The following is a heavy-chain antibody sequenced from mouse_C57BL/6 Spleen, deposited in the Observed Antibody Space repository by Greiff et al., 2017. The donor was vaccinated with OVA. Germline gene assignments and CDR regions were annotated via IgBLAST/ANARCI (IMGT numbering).Heavy chain of an antibody. D-gene: IGHD1-1*01. Sequence: EVQLVESGEGLVKPGGSLKLSCAASGFTFSSYAMSWVRQTPEKRLEWVAYISSGGDYIYYADTVKGRFTIPRDNARNTLYLQMSSLKSEDTAMYYCTRDGIITTVVATWEYFDVWGTGTTVTVSS. V-gene: IGHV5-9-1*02. CDR2: ISSGGDYI. CDR1: GFTFSSYA. CDR3: TRDGIITTVVATWEYFDV. J-gene: IGHJ1*03.